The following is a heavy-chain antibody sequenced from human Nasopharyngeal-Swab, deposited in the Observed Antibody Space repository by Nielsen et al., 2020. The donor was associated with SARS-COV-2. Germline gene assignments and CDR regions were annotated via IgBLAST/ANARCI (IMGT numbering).Heavy chain of an antibody. Sequence: GESLKISCAASGFTFSSYAMHWVRQAPGKGLEYVSAISSNGGSTYYANSVKGRFTISRDNSKNTLYLQMNSLRAEDTAVYYCARNVYYYDARTLDYWGQGTLVTVSS. J-gene: IGHJ4*02. D-gene: IGHD3-22*01. CDR3: ARNVYYYDARTLDY. CDR1: GFTFSSYA. CDR2: ISSNGGST. V-gene: IGHV3-64*01.